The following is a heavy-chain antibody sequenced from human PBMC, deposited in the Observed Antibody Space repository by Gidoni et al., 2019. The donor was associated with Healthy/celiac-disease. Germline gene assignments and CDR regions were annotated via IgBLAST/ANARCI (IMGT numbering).Heavy chain of an antibody. CDR3: AREISGGYYYYGMDV. V-gene: IGHV3-30-3*01. J-gene: IGHJ6*02. D-gene: IGHD5-12*01. CDR2: ISYDGSNK. CDR1: GFTFSSYA. Sequence: QVQLVESGGGVVQPGRSLRLSCAASGFTFSSYAMHWVRQAPGKGLEWVAVISYDGSNKYYADSVKGRFTISRDNSKNTLYLQMNSLRAEDTAVYYCAREISGGYYYYGMDVWGQGTTVTVSS.